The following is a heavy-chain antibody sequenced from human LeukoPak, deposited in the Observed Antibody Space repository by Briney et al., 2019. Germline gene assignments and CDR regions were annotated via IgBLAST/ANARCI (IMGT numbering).Heavy chain of an antibody. D-gene: IGHD1-20*01. J-gene: IGHJ4*02. V-gene: IGHV4-38-2*01. CDR1: GYSISRGYY. CDR3: ARAGWIITSGIDY. CDR2: IYHIGST. Sequence: SETLSLTCGVSGYSISRGYYWAWIRQPLGKGLEWIGTIYHIGSTYYNPSLESRVTISVDTSKNEFSLNLNSVTAADTAVYYCARAGWIITSGIDYWGQGALVTVSS.